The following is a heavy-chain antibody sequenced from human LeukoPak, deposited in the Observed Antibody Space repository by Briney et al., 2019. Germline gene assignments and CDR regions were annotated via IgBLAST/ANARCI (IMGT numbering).Heavy chain of an antibody. CDR2: IGGTGTNT. Sequence: GGSLRLSCVGSGFTIHNYVINWVRQAPGKGLEWVAAIGGTGTNTFYADSVKGRFTISKDFSKNTLYLQMHGLRAEDTAVYYCARNNYDTIKAASDVWGQGTMVSVS. V-gene: IGHV3-23*01. CDR3: ARNNYDTIKAASDV. CDR1: GFTIHNYV. D-gene: IGHD3-16*01. J-gene: IGHJ3*01.